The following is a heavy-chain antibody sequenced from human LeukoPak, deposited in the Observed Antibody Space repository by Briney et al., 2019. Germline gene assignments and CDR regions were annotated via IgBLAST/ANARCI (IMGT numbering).Heavy chain of an antibody. J-gene: IGHJ4*02. D-gene: IGHD5-18*01. V-gene: IGHV3-33*01. CDR3: ARGYSYGYISYFDY. CDR1: GFTFSSYG. Sequence: GGSLRLSCAASGFTFSSYGMHWVRQAPGKGLEWVAVIWYDGSNKYYADSVKGRFTISRDNSKNTLYLQMNSLRAEDTAVYYCARGYSYGYISYFDYWGQGTLVTVPS. CDR2: IWYDGSNK.